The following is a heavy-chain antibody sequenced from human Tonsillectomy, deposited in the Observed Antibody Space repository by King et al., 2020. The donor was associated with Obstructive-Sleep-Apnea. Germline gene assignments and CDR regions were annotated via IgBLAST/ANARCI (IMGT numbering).Heavy chain of an antibody. CDR1: GYTFTNYG. CDR3: ARVGEQGDY. Sequence: QLVQSGAEVKKPGASVRVSCKTSGYTFTNYGITWVRQAPGQGLQWMGWIRTYNSDTNYEQRLQGRLTLTTDPSTSTAYLELRNLRSDDTAVYYCARVGEQGDYWGQGTLVTVSS. CDR2: IRTYNSDT. J-gene: IGHJ4*02. V-gene: IGHV1-18*01. D-gene: IGHD1/OR15-1a*01.